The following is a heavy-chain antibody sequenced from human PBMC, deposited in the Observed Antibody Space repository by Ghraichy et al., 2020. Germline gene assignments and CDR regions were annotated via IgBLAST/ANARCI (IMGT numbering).Heavy chain of an antibody. D-gene: IGHD3-10*01. J-gene: IGHJ4*02. CDR1: GFTFGAYY. CDR3: TRPPPGSLAVPEY. Sequence: GGSLRLSCTTSGFTFGAYYVTWVRQAPGKGLEWVGCIRSKSYGGTTEYAASVKGRFTISRDDSKSIAYLQMNRLKNEDTAVYYCTRPPPGSLAVPEYWGQGTLVTGSS. V-gene: IGHV3-49*04. CDR2: IRSKSYGGTT.